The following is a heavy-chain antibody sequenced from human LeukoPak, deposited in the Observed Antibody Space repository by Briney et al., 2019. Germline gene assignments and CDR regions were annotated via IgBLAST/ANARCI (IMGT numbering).Heavy chain of an antibody. CDR1: GCSISSYY. J-gene: IGHJ4*02. D-gene: IGHD3-22*01. Sequence: SETLSLTCTVSGCSISSYYWSWIRQPPGKGLEWIGYIYYSGSTNYNPSLKSRVTISVDTSKNLFSLKLSSVTAADTAVYYCARIMIDSSGPSFDYWGQGTLVTVSS. CDR2: IYYSGST. V-gene: IGHV4-59*01. CDR3: ARIMIDSSGPSFDY.